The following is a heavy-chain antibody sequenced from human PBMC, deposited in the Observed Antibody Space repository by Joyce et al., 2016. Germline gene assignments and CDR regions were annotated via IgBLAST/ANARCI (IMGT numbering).Heavy chain of an antibody. CDR2: IRSKAKSYAT. CDR1: GFTFSGSA. D-gene: IGHD6-13*01. CDR3: TSRPGIAAAEVDY. J-gene: IGHJ4*02. V-gene: IGHV3-73*02. Sequence: EVQLVESGGGLVQPGGSLKLSCAASGFTFSGSAMHWVRQASGKGVEWVGRIRSKAKSYATSYAASVKGRFSISRDDAKNTAYLQINSLETEDTAVYYCTSRPGIAAAEVDYWGQGTLVTVSS.